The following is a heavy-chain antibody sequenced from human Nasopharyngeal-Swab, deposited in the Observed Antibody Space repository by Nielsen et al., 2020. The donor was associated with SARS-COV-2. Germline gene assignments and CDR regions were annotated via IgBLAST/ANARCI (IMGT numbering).Heavy chain of an antibody. D-gene: IGHD3-16*02. Sequence: GESLKISCAASGFVFSSYAMTWVRQAPRKGLEWVSTLSDSGGTSYYADSVKGRFTISRDNSKNTLYLQLNSLRAEDTAVYYCAKVAGGSYPARDFDYWGQGTLVTVSS. CDR1: GFVFSSYA. CDR3: AKVAGGSYPARDFDY. CDR2: LSDSGGTS. V-gene: IGHV3-23*01. J-gene: IGHJ4*02.